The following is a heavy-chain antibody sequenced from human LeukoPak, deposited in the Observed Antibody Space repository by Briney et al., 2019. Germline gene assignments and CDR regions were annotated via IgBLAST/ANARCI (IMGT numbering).Heavy chain of an antibody. CDR3: ARDPTEDWYFDL. CDR2: INQDGSEK. V-gene: IGHV3-7*01. CDR1: GFTFSSYW. Sequence: GGSLRLSCAASGFTFSSYWMNWVRQAPGKGLEWVANINQDGSEKHYVESLEGRFTISRDNAKNSLYLQMNSLRDEDTAVYYCARDPTEDWYFDLWGRGTLVTVSS. J-gene: IGHJ2*01.